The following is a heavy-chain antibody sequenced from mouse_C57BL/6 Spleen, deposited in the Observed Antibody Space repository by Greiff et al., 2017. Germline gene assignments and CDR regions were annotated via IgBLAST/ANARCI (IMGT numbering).Heavy chain of an antibody. CDR2: IDPSDSYT. J-gene: IGHJ1*03. CDR3: ARYKQGDWYFEV. CDR1: GYTFTSYW. D-gene: IGHD3-3*01. V-gene: IGHV1-69*01. Sequence: QVQLQQPGAELVMPGASVKLSCKASGYTFTSYWMHWVKQRPGQGLEWIGEIDPSDSYTNYNQKFKGKSTLTVDKSSSTAYMQLSSLTSEDSAVYYCARYKQGDWYFEVWGTGTTVTVSS.